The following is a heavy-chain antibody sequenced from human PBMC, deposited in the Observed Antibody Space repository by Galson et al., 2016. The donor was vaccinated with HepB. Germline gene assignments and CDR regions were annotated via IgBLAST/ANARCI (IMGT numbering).Heavy chain of an antibody. CDR3: VKGTGTYGSGKDY. CDR2: ITNKGGTT. D-gene: IGHD3-10*01. CDR1: GFTFSSHS. Sequence: SLRLSCAASGFTFSSHSMHWVRQTPGKRLEYVSGITNKGGTTLHADSVRGRFTVSRDNSKNSMYLQMTSLTTADTAMYYCVKGTGTYGSGKDYWGQGTLVTVSS. J-gene: IGHJ4*02. V-gene: IGHV3-64D*06.